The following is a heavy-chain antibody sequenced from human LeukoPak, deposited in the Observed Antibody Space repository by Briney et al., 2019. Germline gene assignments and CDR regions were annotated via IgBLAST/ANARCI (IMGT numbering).Heavy chain of an antibody. CDR2: IYYSGST. V-gene: IGHV4-39*07. J-gene: IGHJ4*02. Sequence: PSETLSLTCTVSGGSISSSSYYWGWIRQPPGKGLEWIGSIYYSGSTYYNPSLKSRVTISVDTSKNQFSLKLSSVTAADTAVYYCARGAEYYDFWSGYSPFDYWGQGTLVTVSS. D-gene: IGHD3-3*01. CDR1: GGSISSSSYY. CDR3: ARGAEYYDFWSGYSPFDY.